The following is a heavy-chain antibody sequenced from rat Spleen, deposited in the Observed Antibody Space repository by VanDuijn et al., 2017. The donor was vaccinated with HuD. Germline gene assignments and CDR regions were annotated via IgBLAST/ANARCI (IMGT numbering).Heavy chain of an antibody. CDR3: ATDGYYDGRYYSVYAMDA. D-gene: IGHD1-12*02. V-gene: IGHV5-27*01. Sequence: EVQLVESGGGLVQPGRSLKLSCAASGFTFSDYYMAWVLQAPTKGLEWVASISPSGGSTYYRDSVKGRFTVSRDNAKNTVFLQMDSLRSEDTATYYCATDGYYDGRYYSVYAMDAWGQGVMVTVSS. J-gene: IGHJ2*01. CDR2: ISPSGGST. CDR1: GFTFSDYY.